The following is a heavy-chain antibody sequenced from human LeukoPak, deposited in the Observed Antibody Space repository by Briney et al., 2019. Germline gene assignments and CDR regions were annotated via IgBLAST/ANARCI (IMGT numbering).Heavy chain of an antibody. CDR3: ARHVVVPAASYYYYYYYMDV. CDR2: INHSGST. V-gene: IGHV4-34*01. D-gene: IGHD2-2*01. Sequence: SETLSLTCTVSGGSMNNYYWSWIRQPPGKGLEWIGEINHSGSTNYNPSLKSRVTISVDTSKNQFSLKLSSVTAADTAVYYCARHVVVPAASYYYYYYYMDVWGKGTTVTVSS. CDR1: GGSMNNYY. J-gene: IGHJ6*03.